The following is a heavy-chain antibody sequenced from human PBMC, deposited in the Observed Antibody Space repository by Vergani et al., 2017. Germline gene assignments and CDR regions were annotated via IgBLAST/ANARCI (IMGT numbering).Heavy chain of an antibody. V-gene: IGHV4-39*07. CDR1: GGSISSSSYY. J-gene: IGHJ4*02. CDR2: IYHSGST. Sequence: QLQLQESGPGLVKPSETLSLTCTVSGGSISSSSYYWGWIRQPPGKGLEWIGEIYHSGSTNYNPSLKSRVTISVDKSKNQFSLKLSSVTAADTAVYYCASQSYYYDSSGYFDYWGQGTLVTVSS. D-gene: IGHD3-22*01. CDR3: ASQSYYYDSSGYFDY.